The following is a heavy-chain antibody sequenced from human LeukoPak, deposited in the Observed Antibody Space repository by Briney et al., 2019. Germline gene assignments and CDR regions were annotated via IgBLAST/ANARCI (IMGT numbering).Heavy chain of an antibody. CDR3: ARQPDRDYDSSDYRFHY. D-gene: IGHD3-22*01. CDR1: GYTFTGYY. J-gene: IGHJ4*02. V-gene: IGHV1-2*02. Sequence: ASAKVSCKASGYTFTGYYMHWVRQAPGQGLAWMECLHPNSGGTNYAQKFQGRVTMTRDTSISTAYMELSRLRSDDTAVYYCARQPDRDYDSSDYRFHYWGQGALVTVSS. CDR2: LHPNSGGT.